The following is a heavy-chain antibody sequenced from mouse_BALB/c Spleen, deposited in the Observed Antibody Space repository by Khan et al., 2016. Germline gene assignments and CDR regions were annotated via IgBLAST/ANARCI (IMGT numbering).Heavy chain of an antibody. CDR3: ARGLYDGYF. J-gene: IGHJ2*01. CDR1: GYTITDYV. V-gene: IGHV1-77*01. CDR2: IFPGSGST. Sequence: QMQLEESGPELVKPGASVKMSCKAAGYTITDYVITWVKQRTGQGLEWIGEIFPGSGSTYYHEKFKGKATLTADKSSNTVYMQVSSLTSEDSAVYFCARGLYDGYFGGQGTTLTVSS. D-gene: IGHD2-3*01.